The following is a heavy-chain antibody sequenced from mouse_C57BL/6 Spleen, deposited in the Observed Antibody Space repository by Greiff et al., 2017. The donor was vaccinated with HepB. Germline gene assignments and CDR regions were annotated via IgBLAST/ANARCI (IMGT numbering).Heavy chain of an antibody. CDR3: TRGGVTTVVPYFDY. Sequence: VQLQQSGTVLARPGASVKMSCKTSGYTFTSYWMHWVKQRPGQGLEWIGAIYPGNSDTSYNQKFKGKAKLTAVTSASTAYMELSSLTNEDSAVYYCTRGGVTTVVPYFDYWGQGTTLTVSS. V-gene: IGHV1-5*01. CDR2: IYPGNSDT. J-gene: IGHJ2*01. D-gene: IGHD1-1*01. CDR1: GYTFTSYW.